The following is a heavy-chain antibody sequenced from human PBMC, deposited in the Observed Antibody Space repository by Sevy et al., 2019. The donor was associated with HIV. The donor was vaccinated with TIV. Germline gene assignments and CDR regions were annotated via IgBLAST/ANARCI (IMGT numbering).Heavy chain of an antibody. CDR3: VKEGGGGGGDH. V-gene: IGHV3-30*02. CDR2: IQYDGSNK. CDR1: GFSFSSYG. J-gene: IGHJ4*02. D-gene: IGHD3-16*01. Sequence: GGSLRLSCAASGFSFSSYGMHWVRQAPGKGLEWMSYIQYDGSNKDYADSVKGRFTISRDNSKNTLYLQMNSLRVEDPAGFNCVKEGGGGGGDHWGQGTLVTVSS.